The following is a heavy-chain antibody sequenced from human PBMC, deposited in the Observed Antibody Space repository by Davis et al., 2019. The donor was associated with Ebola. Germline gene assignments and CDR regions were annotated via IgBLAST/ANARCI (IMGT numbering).Heavy chain of an antibody. CDR2: VTSSGAGP. CDR1: GFTFGSYA. Sequence: GGSLRLSFAASGFTFGSYAMTWSRQAPRKRREWVSSVTSSGAGPYYAESVKGRFTISRDNSKNTLYLQMNSLRVEDTAVYYCAKGGSGWPSDYSYGMGVWGKGTTVTVSS. CDR3: AKGGSGWPSDYSYGMGV. V-gene: IGHV3-23*01. J-gene: IGHJ6*04. D-gene: IGHD6-19*01.